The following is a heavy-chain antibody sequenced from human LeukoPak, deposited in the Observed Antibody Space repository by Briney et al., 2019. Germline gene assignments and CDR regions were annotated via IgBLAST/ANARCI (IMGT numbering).Heavy chain of an antibody. CDR3: ATESPRRQYYYDPNWFDP. Sequence: ASVKVSCKASGYTFTCYDINWVRQATGQGLEWMGWMNPNSGNTGYAQKFQGRVTMTEDTSTDTAYMELSSLRSEDTAVYYCATESPRRQYYYDPNWFDPWGQGTLVTVSS. V-gene: IGHV1-8*01. J-gene: IGHJ5*02. CDR1: GYTFTCYD. D-gene: IGHD3-22*01. CDR2: MNPNSGNT.